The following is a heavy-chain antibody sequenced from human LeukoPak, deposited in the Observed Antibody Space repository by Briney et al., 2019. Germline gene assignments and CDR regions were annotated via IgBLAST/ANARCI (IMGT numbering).Heavy chain of an antibody. CDR3: ARGGWYYSDY. Sequence: PSETLSLTCTVSGGSISSSSYYWGWIRQPPGKGLEWIGSIYYSGSTYYNPSLKSRVTISVDTSKNQFSLKLSSVTAADTAVYYCARGGWYYSDYWGQGTLVTVSS. CDR2: IYYSGST. V-gene: IGHV4-39*07. CDR1: GGSISSSSYY. D-gene: IGHD6-19*01. J-gene: IGHJ4*02.